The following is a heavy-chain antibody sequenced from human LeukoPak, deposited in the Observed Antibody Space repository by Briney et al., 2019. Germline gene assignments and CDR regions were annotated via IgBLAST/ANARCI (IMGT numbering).Heavy chain of an antibody. CDR1: GFTFSSFG. J-gene: IGHJ4*02. Sequence: GALGPPFPASGFTFSSFGLEWVRPAPGEGPGGEAVIWYDGSNKYYADSVKGRFTISRDNSKNALYLQMNSLRAEDTAVYYWAREVGVIAAAGTSYYFDYWGQGTLVTVSS. D-gene: IGHD6-13*01. CDR3: AREVGVIAAAGTSYYFDY. V-gene: IGHV3-33*08. CDR2: IWYDGSNK.